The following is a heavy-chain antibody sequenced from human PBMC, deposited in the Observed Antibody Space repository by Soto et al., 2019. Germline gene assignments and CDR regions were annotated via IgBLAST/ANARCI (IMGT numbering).Heavy chain of an antibody. D-gene: IGHD1-20*01. CDR3: ARDLLTGTTSWEDYYYYGMDV. J-gene: IGHJ6*02. V-gene: IGHV3-30-3*01. CDR1: GFTFSSYA. Sequence: GGSLRLSCAASGFTFSSYAMHWVRQAPGKGLEWVAVISYDGSNKYYADSVKGRFTISRDNSKNTLYLQMNSLRAEDTAVYYCARDLLTGTTSWEDYYYYGMDVWGQGTTVTVSS. CDR2: ISYDGSNK.